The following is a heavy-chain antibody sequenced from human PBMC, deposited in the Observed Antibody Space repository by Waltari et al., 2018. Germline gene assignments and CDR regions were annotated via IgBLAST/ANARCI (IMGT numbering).Heavy chain of an antibody. CDR2: ITTSGTNI. CDR1: GFSFSAHT. J-gene: IGHJ4*02. Sequence: EGRLVASGGGLVKPGGSLRLSCDASGFSFSAHTMNWVRQAPGKGLEWVSSITTSGTNIYYADSVKGRFTISRDNTKNSLYLQMNSLRAEDTAVYYCARDWGSGYVYELDYWGQGTLVTVSS. CDR3: ARDWGSGYVYELDY. V-gene: IGHV3-21*01. D-gene: IGHD3-22*01.